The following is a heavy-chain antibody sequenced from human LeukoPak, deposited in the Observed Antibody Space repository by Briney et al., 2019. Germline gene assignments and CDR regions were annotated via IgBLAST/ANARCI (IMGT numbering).Heavy chain of an antibody. CDR1: GYTFSTYD. V-gene: IGHV1-8*03. J-gene: IGHJ1*01. CDR3: ARGPQTAQYFQH. D-gene: IGHD1-1*01. Sequence: ASVKVSCKASGYTFSTYDINWMRQATGQGLQWMGWINPNSGNTGYAQKFQGRITITRNTSISTVYMELSSLRSEDTAVYYCARGPQTAQYFQHWGQGTLVTVSS. CDR2: INPNSGNT.